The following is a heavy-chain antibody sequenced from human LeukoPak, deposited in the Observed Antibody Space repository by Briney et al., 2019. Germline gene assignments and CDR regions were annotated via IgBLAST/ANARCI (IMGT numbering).Heavy chain of an antibody. CDR2: INPNSGGT. CDR3: ARDRGRTEIFDY. V-gene: IGHV1-2*02. CDR1: GYTFTGYY. Sequence: ASVKVSCKASGYTFTGYYMHWVRQAPGQGLEWMGWINPNSGGTNYAQKFQGRVTMTRDTSISTAYMELSRLRSDDTAVYYCARDRGRTEIFDYWGQGTLVTVSS. D-gene: IGHD5-24*01. J-gene: IGHJ4*02.